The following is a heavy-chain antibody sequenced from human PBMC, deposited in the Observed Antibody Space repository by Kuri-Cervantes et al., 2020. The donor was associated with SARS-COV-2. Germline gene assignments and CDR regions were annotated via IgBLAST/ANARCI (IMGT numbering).Heavy chain of an antibody. CDR1: GFIFNSYS. CDR3: AREFGDYYYYYYYMDV. V-gene: IGHV3-48*02. J-gene: IGHJ6*03. D-gene: IGHD2-21*02. Sequence: GESLKISCTASGFIFNSYSLHWVRQAPGKGLEWVSYIGSRNTIYYADSVKGRFTISRDNAKNSLYLQMNSLRDEDTAVYYCAREFGDYYYYYYYMDVWGKGTTVTVSS. CDR2: IGSRNTI.